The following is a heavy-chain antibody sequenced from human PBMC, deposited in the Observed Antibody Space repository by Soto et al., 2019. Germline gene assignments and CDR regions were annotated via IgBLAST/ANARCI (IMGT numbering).Heavy chain of an antibody. Sequence: EVQLLDSGGGLVQPGGSLRLSCAASGFTFSGYALTWVRQAPGKGLEWVPAISGGGEATFYADSVKGRFTISRDNSKNTLYLQMNTLRAEDTAVYYCARKVSGSTGRPDLWYFDLWGRGTLVTVSS. J-gene: IGHJ2*01. CDR2: ISGGGEAT. CDR3: ARKVSGSTGRPDLWYFDL. D-gene: IGHD3-10*01. V-gene: IGHV3-23*01. CDR1: GFTFSGYA.